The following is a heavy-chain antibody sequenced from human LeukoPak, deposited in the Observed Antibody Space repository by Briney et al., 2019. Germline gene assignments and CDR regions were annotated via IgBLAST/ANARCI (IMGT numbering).Heavy chain of an antibody. J-gene: IGHJ6*02. CDR1: GGSISGSSYF. CDR2: IYYSGST. CDR3: ARYFGDPQGMDV. V-gene: IGHV4-39*01. Sequence: PSETLSLTCTVSGGSISGSSYFWGWIRQPPGKGLEWIGSIYYSGSTYYNPSLKSRVTISVDTSKNQFSLKLSSVTAADTAVYYCARYFGDPQGMDVWGQGTTVTVSS. D-gene: IGHD3-10*01.